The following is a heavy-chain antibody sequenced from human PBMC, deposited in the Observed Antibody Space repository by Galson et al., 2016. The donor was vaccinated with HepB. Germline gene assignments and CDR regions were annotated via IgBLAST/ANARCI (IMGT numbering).Heavy chain of an antibody. CDR1: GASITNDKFF. CDR3: ARALRGLDTTTYFRD. J-gene: IGHJ1*01. Sequence: SETLSLTCTVSGASITNDKFFWGWLRQPPGKGLEWIGSISYSGLTNYNPSLESRVTMSADKSKNHFSLNLRSVNAADTAVYYCARALRGLDTTTYFRDWGKGTLVIVSS. CDR2: ISYSGLT. D-gene: IGHD1-14*01. V-gene: IGHV4-39*07.